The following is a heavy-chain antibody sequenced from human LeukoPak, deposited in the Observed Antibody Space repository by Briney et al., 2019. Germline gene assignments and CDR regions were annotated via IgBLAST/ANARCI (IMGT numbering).Heavy chain of an antibody. J-gene: IGHJ5*02. CDR2: FDPEDGET. V-gene: IGHV1-24*01. Sequence: ASVKVSCKVSGYTLTELSMHWVRQAPGKGLEWMGGFDPEDGETIYAQKFQGRVTMTEDTSTDTAYMELSSLRSEDTAVYYCATAGYDGSGYQRDNWFDPWGQGTLVTVSS. D-gene: IGHD3-22*01. CDR1: GYTLTELS. CDR3: ATAGYDGSGYQRDNWFDP.